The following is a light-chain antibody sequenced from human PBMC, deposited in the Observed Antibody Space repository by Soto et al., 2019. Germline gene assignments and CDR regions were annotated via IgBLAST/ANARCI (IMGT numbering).Light chain of an antibody. J-gene: IGKJ2*01. CDR1: QTISTY. CDR3: QKSSSIPYT. Sequence: DIQMTQSPSSLSASVGDRVTITCRASQTISTYLNWYQQIPGKAPKLLIYGASNLQNGVPSRFSGSGSGTDFTLTISNLQPEDFATYYCQKSSSIPYTFGKGTKLEIK. CDR2: GAS. V-gene: IGKV1-39*01.